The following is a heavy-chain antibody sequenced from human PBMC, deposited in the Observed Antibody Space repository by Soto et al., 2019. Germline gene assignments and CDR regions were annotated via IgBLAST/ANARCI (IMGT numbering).Heavy chain of an antibody. D-gene: IGHD2-2*01. CDR3: AKGRLNRYCSSTSCYWDDAFDI. Sequence: GGSLRLSCAASGFTFSSYAMSWVRQAPGKGLEWVSAISGSGGSTYYADSVKGRFTIPRDNSKNTLYLQMNSLRAEDTAVYYCAKGRLNRYCSSTSCYWDDAFDIWGQGTMVTVSS. J-gene: IGHJ3*02. CDR2: ISGSGGST. CDR1: GFTFSSYA. V-gene: IGHV3-23*01.